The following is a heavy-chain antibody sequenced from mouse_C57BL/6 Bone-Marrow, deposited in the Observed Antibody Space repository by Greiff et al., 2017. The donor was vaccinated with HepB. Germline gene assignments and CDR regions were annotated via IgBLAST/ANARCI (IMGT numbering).Heavy chain of an antibody. CDR2: IYPRSGNT. J-gene: IGHJ4*01. CDR1: GYTFTSCG. V-gene: IGHV1-81*01. Sequence: QVQLKQSGAELARPGASVKLSCKASGYTFTSCGISWVKQRTGQGLEWIGEIYPRSGNTYYNEKFKGKATLTADKSSSTAYMELRSPTSEDSAVYFCARGGWLRRAMDYWGQGTSVTVSS. D-gene: IGHD2-3*01. CDR3: ARGGWLRRAMDY.